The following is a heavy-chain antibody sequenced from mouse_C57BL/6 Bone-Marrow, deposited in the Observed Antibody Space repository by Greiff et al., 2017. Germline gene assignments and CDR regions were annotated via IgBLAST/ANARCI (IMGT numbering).Heavy chain of an antibody. D-gene: IGHD6-1*01. Sequence: QVQLQQPGAELVMPGASVKLSCKASGYTFTSYWMHWVQQRPGQGLEWIGEIDPSDSYTNYNQKFKGKSTLTVDKSSSTAYMQLSSLTSEDSAVYYCARQCAYWGKGTLVTVSA. CDR1: GYTFTSYW. CDR3: ARQCAY. V-gene: IGHV1-69*01. J-gene: IGHJ3*01. CDR2: IDPSDSYT.